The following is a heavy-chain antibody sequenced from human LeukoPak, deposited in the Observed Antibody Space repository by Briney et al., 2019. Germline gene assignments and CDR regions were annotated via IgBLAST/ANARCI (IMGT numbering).Heavy chain of an antibody. CDR3: ARGITSGHDAFDI. CDR2: IYSGGST. D-gene: IGHD3-10*01. J-gene: IGHJ3*02. V-gene: IGHV3-66*01. Sequence: GGSLRLSCAASGFTVSSNYMSWVRQAPGKGLEWVSVIYSGGSTYYADSVKGRFTISRDNSKNTLYLQMNSLRAEDTAVYYCARGITSGHDAFDIWGQGTMVTVSS. CDR1: GFTVSSNY.